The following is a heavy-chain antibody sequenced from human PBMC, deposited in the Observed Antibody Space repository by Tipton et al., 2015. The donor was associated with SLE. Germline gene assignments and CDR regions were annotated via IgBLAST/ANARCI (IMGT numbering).Heavy chain of an antibody. D-gene: IGHD3-9*01. CDR3: ARPPEFEVYFEH. V-gene: IGHV3-23*01. CDR1: DDSISSSS. CDR2: ISGVGGNT. Sequence: GSLRLSCTVSDDSISSSSYYWGWIRQSPGKGLEWVSSISGVGGNTFYADSVKGRFTISRDNSEKTVFLEMNNLRADDTAIYYCARPPEFEVYFEHWGQGALVTVSS. J-gene: IGHJ4*02.